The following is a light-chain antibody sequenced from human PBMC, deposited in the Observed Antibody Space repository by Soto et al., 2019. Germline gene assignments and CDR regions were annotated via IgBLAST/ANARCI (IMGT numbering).Light chain of an antibody. CDR3: QQYHKWPPFT. J-gene: IGKJ4*01. Sequence: EVVMTQSPATLSVSPGERATLSCRASQSVTSNYLAWYQQKPGQAPRLLIYGASTRATGIPARFSGSGSGTEFTLTISSLQSEDFAVYYCQQYHKWPPFTFGGGAKVDIK. CDR2: GAS. CDR1: QSVTSN. V-gene: IGKV3-15*01.